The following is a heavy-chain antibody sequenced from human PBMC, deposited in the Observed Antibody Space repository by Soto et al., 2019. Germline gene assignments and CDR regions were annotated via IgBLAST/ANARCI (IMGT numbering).Heavy chain of an antibody. CDR1: GYSFTSYW. J-gene: IGHJ6*02. V-gene: IGHV5-10-1*01. CDR3: ARPSGILNYYYGMDV. D-gene: IGHD5-18*01. Sequence: GESLKISCKGSGYSFTSYWISWVRQMPGKGLEWMGRIDPSDSYTNYSPSFQGHVTISADKSISTAYLQWSSLKASDTAMYYCARPSGILNYYYGMDVWGQGTTVTVSS. CDR2: IDPSDSYT.